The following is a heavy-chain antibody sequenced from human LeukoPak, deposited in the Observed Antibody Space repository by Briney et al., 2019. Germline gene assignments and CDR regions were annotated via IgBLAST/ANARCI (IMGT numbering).Heavy chain of an antibody. V-gene: IGHV4-39*07. J-gene: IGHJ6*02. CDR3: ARASGSYYYYYGMDV. CDR1: GGSISSSSYY. D-gene: IGHD1-26*01. CDR2: IYYSGST. Sequence: SETLSLTCTVSGGSISSSSYYWGWIRQPPGKGLEWIGSIYYSGSTYYNPSLKSRVTISVDTSKNQFSLKLSSVTAADTAVYYCARASGSYYYYYGMDVWGQGTTVTVSS.